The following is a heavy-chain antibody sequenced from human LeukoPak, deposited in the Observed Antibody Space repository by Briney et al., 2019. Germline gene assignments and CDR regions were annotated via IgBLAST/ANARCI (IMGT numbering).Heavy chain of an antibody. CDR1: GYSISSGYY. Sequence: PSETLSLTCTVSGYSISSGYYWGWIRQPPGKGLGWIGSIYHSGSTYYNPSPKSRVTISVDTSKNQFSLKLSSVTAADTAVYYCAGSIAVAGNGGYWGQGTLVTVSS. J-gene: IGHJ4*02. D-gene: IGHD6-19*01. CDR3: AGSIAVAGNGGY. CDR2: IYHSGST. V-gene: IGHV4-38-2*02.